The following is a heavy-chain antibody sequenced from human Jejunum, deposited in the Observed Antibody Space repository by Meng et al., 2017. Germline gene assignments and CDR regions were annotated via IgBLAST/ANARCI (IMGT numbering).Heavy chain of an antibody. CDR3: ARMREYRTSWEFDH. D-gene: IGHD3-10*01. CDR1: GFSLTTGGMC. CDR2: IDWDDDK. Sequence: SGPTLVKPTQTLTLTCTFSGFSLTTGGMCVSWIRQPPGKAPEWLGLIDWDDDKYYLTSLKTRLTISRDTSKNQVVLTMTNMDPMDTGTYYCARMREYRTSWEFDHWGQGTLVTVSS. V-gene: IGHV2-70*01. J-gene: IGHJ4*02.